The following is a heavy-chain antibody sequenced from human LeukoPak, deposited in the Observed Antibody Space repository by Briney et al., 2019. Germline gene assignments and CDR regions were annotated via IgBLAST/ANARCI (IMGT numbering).Heavy chain of an antibody. J-gene: IGHJ4*02. CDR1: GFTFSSYG. CDR2: IRYDGNKE. D-gene: IGHD6-6*01. CDR3: AKDMTKYSSSSFYFDY. Sequence: GGSLRLSCAASGFTFSSYGMHWVRQVPGKGLEWVTFIRYDGNKEYYADSVKGRFTVSRDNPKNTLDLQMNSLRIEDTAVYYCAKDMTKYSSSSFYFDYWGQGTLVTVSS. V-gene: IGHV3-30*02.